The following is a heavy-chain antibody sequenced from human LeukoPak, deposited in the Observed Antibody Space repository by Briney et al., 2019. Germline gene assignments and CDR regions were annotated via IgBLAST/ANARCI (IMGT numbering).Heavy chain of an antibody. Sequence: GASVKVSCTASGGTVSSYAISWVRQAPGQGLEWRGEIFPIFGTANNAQKFQGRVTISTDESTSTAYMELSSLRSEDTAVDYCARDYHPDYYDSSGYDDDAFDTWGQGTMVTVSS. J-gene: IGHJ3*02. CDR3: ARDYHPDYYDSSGYDDDAFDT. V-gene: IGHV1-69*05. CDR2: IFPIFGTA. CDR1: GGTVSSYA. D-gene: IGHD3-22*01.